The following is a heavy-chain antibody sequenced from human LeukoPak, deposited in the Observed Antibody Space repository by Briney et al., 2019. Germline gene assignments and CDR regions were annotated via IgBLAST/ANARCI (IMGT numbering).Heavy chain of an antibody. V-gene: IGHV4-34*01. Sequence: KPSETLSLTCAVYGGSFSGYDWGWIRQPPGKGLEWIGEIDHSGSTNYNPPLKSRVTISVDTSRTQFSLKLTSVTAADTAAYYCARQTLGVRAFDIWGQGTMVTVSS. CDR1: GGSFSGYD. CDR3: ARQTLGVRAFDI. J-gene: IGHJ3*02. CDR2: IDHSGST. D-gene: IGHD3-10*01.